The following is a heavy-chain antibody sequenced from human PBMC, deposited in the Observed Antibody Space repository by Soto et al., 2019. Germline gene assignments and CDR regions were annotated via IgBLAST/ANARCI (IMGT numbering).Heavy chain of an antibody. CDR1: GFTFSSYI. CDR2: ISSSSSTI. V-gene: IGHV3-48*01. Sequence: GGSLRLSCAASGFTFSSYIMNWVRRAPGKGLEWVSYISSSSSTIYYADSVKGRFTISRDNAKNTLYLQMNSLRAEDTAVYYCAKGWWDPARYFDYWGQGTLVTVSS. D-gene: IGHD6-6*01. CDR3: AKGWWDPARYFDY. J-gene: IGHJ4*02.